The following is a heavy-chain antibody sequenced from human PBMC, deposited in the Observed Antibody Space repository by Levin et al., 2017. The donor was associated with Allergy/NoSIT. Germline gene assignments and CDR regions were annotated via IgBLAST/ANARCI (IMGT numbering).Heavy chain of an antibody. CDR2: IYSGGST. Sequence: GASVKVSCAASGFTVSSNYMSWVRQAPGKGLEWVSVIYSGGSTYYADSVKGRFTISRDNSKNTLYLQMNSLRAEDTAVYYCARVVPAATFDYWGQGTLVTVSS. J-gene: IGHJ4*02. D-gene: IGHD2-2*01. CDR1: GFTVSSNY. V-gene: IGHV3-53*01. CDR3: ARVVPAATFDY.